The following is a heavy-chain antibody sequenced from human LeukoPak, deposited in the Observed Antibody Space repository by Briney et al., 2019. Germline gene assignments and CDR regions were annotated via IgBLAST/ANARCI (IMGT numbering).Heavy chain of an antibody. CDR1: GGSISSYY. Sequence: SETLSLTCTVSGGSISSYYWSWIRQPPGKGLEWIGYIYYSGSTNYNPSLKSRVTISVDTSKNQFSLKLSSVTAADTAVYYCARAPVTAAGFNYYYYYYMDVWGKGTTVTVSS. CDR3: ARAPVTAAGFNYYYYYYMDV. CDR2: IYYSGST. V-gene: IGHV4-59*01. J-gene: IGHJ6*03. D-gene: IGHD6-13*01.